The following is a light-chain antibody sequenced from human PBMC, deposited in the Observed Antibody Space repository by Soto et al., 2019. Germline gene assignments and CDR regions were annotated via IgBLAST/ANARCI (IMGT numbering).Light chain of an antibody. CDR2: AAS. CDR3: LQDYNYPLT. CDR1: QDIRSD. J-gene: IGKJ4*01. V-gene: IGKV1-6*01. Sequence: AIQMTQFPSSLSASVGDRVTITCRASQDIRSDLGWYQQRPGKAPKLLIYAASSLQSGVPSRFSGSGSGTDFTLSTSSLQPEDFATYYCLQDYNYPLTFGGGTKVDIK.